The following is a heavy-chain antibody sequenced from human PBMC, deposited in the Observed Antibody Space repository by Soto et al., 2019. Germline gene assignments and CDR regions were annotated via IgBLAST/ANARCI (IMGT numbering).Heavy chain of an antibody. D-gene: IGHD3-3*01. Sequence: GGSLRLSCAASGFTFSSYGMHWVRQAQGKGLEWVAVIWYDGSNKYYADSVKGRFTISRDNSKNTLYLQMNSLRAEDTAVYYCARVRRFLDVWGQGTTVTVSS. CDR1: GFTFSSYG. CDR2: IWYDGSNK. CDR3: ARVRRFLDV. V-gene: IGHV3-33*01. J-gene: IGHJ6*02.